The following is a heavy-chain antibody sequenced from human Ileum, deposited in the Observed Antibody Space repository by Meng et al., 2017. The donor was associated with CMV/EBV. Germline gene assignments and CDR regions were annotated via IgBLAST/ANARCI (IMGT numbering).Heavy chain of an antibody. V-gene: IGHV4-39*07. D-gene: IGHD3/OR15-3a*01. Sequence: QLQLQESGPGLVKPSETLSLPCSVAGGSISSGSHFWVWIRQPPGKGLEWIGTIYYTGTTYYNPSLKSRVTISVDTSKNQFSLKLSSVTAADTALYYCARGFYDFWEPDYWGHGTLVTVSS. J-gene: IGHJ4*01. CDR2: IYYTGTT. CDR1: GGSISSGSHF. CDR3: ARGFYDFWEPDY.